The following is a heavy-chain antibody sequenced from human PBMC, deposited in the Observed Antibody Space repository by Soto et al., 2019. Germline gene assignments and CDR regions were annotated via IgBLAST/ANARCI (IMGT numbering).Heavy chain of an antibody. D-gene: IGHD1-26*01. CDR3: ARGILRPNHYMDV. CDR1: GDSISRGGYF. V-gene: IGHV4-31*03. CDR2: IYDSGSA. Sequence: QVQLQESGPGLVKPSQTLSLTCIVSGDSISRGGYFWTWIRQHPGKGLEWIGYIYDSGSAFYNPSLKSRVTLSVDTSKNQFSLNLRSVTAADTAVFYCARGILRPNHYMDVWGKGTAVAFSS. J-gene: IGHJ6*03.